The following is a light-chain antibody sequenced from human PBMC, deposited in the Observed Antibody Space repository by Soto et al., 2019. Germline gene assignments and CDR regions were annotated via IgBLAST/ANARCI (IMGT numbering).Light chain of an antibody. Sequence: EIVLTQSPATLSLSPGERATLSCRASQSVGSFLAWYQRKSGQTPRLLIYDASKRAPGIPARFSGSGSGTDFTLTISSLEPEDFAVYYCQHRSNWLGTFGPGTKVDIK. V-gene: IGKV3-11*01. CDR1: QSVGSF. CDR3: QHRSNWLGT. CDR2: DAS. J-gene: IGKJ3*01.